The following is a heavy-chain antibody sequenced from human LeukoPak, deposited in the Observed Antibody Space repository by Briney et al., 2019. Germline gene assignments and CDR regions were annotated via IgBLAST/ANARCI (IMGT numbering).Heavy chain of an antibody. J-gene: IGHJ4*02. CDR2: IYYSGST. CDR1: GGSISSYY. D-gene: IGHD3-22*01. V-gene: IGHV4-59*08. Sequence: SETLSLTCTVSGGSISSYYWSWIRQPPGKGLEWIGYIYYSGSTNYNPSLKSRVTISVDTSKNQFSLKLSSVTAADTAVYYCARQITMIVPPTGWGQGTLVTVSS. CDR3: ARQITMIVPPTG.